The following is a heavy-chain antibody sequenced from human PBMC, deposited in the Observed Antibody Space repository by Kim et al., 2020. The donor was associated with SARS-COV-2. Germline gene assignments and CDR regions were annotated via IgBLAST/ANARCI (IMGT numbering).Heavy chain of an antibody. D-gene: IGHD3-16*02. CDR1: GYTFTSYD. Sequence: ASVKVSCKASGYTFTSYDINWVRQATGQGLEWMGWMNPNSGNTGYAQKFQGRVTMTRNTSISTAYMELSSLRSEDTAVYYCARYYDYIWGSYRGSDYWGQGTLVTVSS. J-gene: IGHJ4*02. V-gene: IGHV1-8*01. CDR2: MNPNSGNT. CDR3: ARYYDYIWGSYRGSDY.